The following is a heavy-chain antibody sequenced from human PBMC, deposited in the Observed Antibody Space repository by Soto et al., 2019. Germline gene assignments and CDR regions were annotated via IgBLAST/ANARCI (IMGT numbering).Heavy chain of an antibody. CDR3: ASSYGSGYRAFDY. J-gene: IGHJ4*02. CDR1: GDTFTFYS. CDR2: INPILSRS. V-gene: IGHV1-69*02. Sequence: QVQLVQSGAAVKRPGSSVKVSCKASGDTFTFYSINWVRQAPGLGLEWMGRINPILSRSNYAQRFQGRVTMTADKSTSTAYMELSSLRSEDTAIYYCASSYGSGYRAFDYWGQGALVTVSS. D-gene: IGHD3-10*01.